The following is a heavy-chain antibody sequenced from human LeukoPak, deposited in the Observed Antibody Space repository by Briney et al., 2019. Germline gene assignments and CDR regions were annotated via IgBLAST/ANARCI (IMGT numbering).Heavy chain of an antibody. Sequence: PGGSLRLSCAASGFTFSSYAMSWVRQAPGKGLEGVSAISGSGGSTYYADSVKGRFTISRDNSKNTLYLQMNSLRAEDTAVYYCAKAPMVRGVWYFDYWGQGTLVTVSS. CDR2: ISGSGGST. CDR1: GFTFSSYA. J-gene: IGHJ4*02. V-gene: IGHV3-23*01. CDR3: AKAPMVRGVWYFDY. D-gene: IGHD3-10*01.